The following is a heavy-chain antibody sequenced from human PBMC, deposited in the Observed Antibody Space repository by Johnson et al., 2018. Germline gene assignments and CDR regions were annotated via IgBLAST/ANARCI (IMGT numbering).Heavy chain of an antibody. CDR2: IIPIFGTA. J-gene: IGHJ6*02. D-gene: IGHD6-19*01. V-gene: IGHV1-69*01. CDR3: ARGIAVAGVAYYYGMDV. CDR1: GGTFSSYA. Sequence: QVQLVESGAEVKKPGSSVKVSCKASGGTFSSYAISWVRQSPGQGLEWMGGIIPIFGTANYAQKFQGSVTITADESTSTAYMELRSLRSEDTAVYYRARGIAVAGVAYYYGMDVWGQGTTVTVSS.